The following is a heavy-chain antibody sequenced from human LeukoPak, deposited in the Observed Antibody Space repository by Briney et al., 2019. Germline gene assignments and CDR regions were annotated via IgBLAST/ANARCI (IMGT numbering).Heavy chain of an antibody. CDR3: ARLGGIWEPR. Sequence: SETLSLTCTVSGYSISSGYYWGWIRQPPGKGLEWIGSIYHSGSTYYNPSLKSRVTISVDTSKNQFSLKLSSVTAADTAVYCCARLGGIWEPRWGQGTLVTVSS. D-gene: IGHD1-26*01. CDR2: IYHSGST. CDR1: GYSISSGYY. J-gene: IGHJ4*02. V-gene: IGHV4-38-2*02.